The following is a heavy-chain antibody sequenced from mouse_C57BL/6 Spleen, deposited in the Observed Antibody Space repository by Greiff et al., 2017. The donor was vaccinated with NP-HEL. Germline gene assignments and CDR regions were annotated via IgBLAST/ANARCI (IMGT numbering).Heavy chain of an antibody. V-gene: IGHV7-3*01. CDR1: GFTFTDYY. CDR3: ARSPLLRYYFDY. Sequence: KLVESGGGLVQPGGSLSLSCAASGFTFTDYYMSWVRQPPGKALEWLGFIRNKANGYTTEYSASVKGRFTISRDNSQSILYLQMNALRAEDSATYYCARSPLLRYYFDYWGQGTTLTVSS. CDR2: IRNKANGYTT. D-gene: IGHD1-1*01. J-gene: IGHJ2*01.